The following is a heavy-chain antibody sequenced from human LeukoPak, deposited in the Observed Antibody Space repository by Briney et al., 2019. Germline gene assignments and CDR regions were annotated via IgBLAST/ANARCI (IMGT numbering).Heavy chain of an antibody. CDR1: GGTFITYA. CDR3: ARGNSSSWEFDF. V-gene: IGHV1-69*13. CDR2: IIPIFGTT. Sequence: GASVKVSCKASGGTFITYAISWVRQAPGQGLEWVGGIIPIFGTTKYAQNFKGRVTISADECTSTAYMELSSLRSEDTAVYYCARGNSSSWEFDFWGQGTLVTVSS. D-gene: IGHD6-13*01. J-gene: IGHJ4*02.